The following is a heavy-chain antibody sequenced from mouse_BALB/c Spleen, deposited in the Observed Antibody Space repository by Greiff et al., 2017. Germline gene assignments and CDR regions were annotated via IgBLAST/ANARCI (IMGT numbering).Heavy chain of an antibody. D-gene: IGHD1-2*01. V-gene: IGHV2-6-7*01. CDR1: GFSLTGYG. Sequence: QVQLKESGPGLVAPSQSLSITCTVSGFSLTGYGVNWVRQPPGKGLEWLGMIWGDGSTDYNSALKSRLSISKDNSKSQVFLKMNSLQTDDTARYYCARGYGLYAMDYWGQGTSVTVSS. J-gene: IGHJ4*01. CDR3: ARGYGLYAMDY. CDR2: IWGDGST.